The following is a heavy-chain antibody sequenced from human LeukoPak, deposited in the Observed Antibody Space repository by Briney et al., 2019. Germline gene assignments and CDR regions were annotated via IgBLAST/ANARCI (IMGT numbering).Heavy chain of an antibody. D-gene: IGHD6-13*01. CDR3: AKPGEGAAAGRPLYYFDY. CDR1: GFAFSSHA. J-gene: IGHJ4*02. Sequence: GGSLRLSCGASGFAFSSHAMSLVPQAPGKGLECVSSIRDSGGSTYYADSVKGRFTISRDNSQNTLSLQMNSLRAEDTAVYYCAKPGEGAAAGRPLYYFDYWGQGTLVTVSS. V-gene: IGHV3-23*01. CDR2: IRDSGGST.